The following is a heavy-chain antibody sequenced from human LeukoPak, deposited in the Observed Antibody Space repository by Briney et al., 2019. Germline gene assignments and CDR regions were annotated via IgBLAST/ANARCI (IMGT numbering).Heavy chain of an antibody. CDR3: ARYPKVVYGSGSPLDY. D-gene: IGHD3-10*01. CDR1: GGSISRSSYY. V-gene: IGHV4-39*07. J-gene: IGHJ4*02. CDR2: IYYSGSS. Sequence: SETLSLTCTVSGGSISRSSYYWGWIRQPPGKGLEWIGSIYYSGSSYYSPSLKSRVTISVDTSKNQFSLKLSSVTAADTAVYYCARYPKVVYGSGSPLDYWGQGTLVTVSS.